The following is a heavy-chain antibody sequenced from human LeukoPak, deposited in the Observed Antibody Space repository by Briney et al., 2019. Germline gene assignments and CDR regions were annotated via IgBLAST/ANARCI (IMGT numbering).Heavy chain of an antibody. CDR3: ARDFRDYRDYVAYFDS. Sequence: PAGSLRLSCAASGFTFSTYAMHWVRQAPGKGLEWVAVILYDGSNQYYRDSVKGRFTVSRDNSRNTLYLQMNSLKVEDTAVYFCARDFRDYRDYVAYFDSWGQGTLVTVSS. V-gene: IGHV3-30-3*01. CDR1: GFTFSTYA. D-gene: IGHD4-17*01. CDR2: ILYDGSNQ. J-gene: IGHJ4*02.